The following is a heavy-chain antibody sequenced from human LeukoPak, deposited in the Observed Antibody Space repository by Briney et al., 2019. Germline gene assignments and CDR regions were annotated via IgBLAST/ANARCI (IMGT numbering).Heavy chain of an antibody. V-gene: IGHV3-33*01. CDR2: KWYDGSNK. J-gene: IGHJ4*02. D-gene: IGHD3-9*01. Sequence: GGSLRLSCAASGFSFSSYGMHWVRQAPGKGLEWVAVKWYDGSNKYYADSVKGRFTISRDNSKNTLFLQMDSLRAEDTAVYYCARDRYDILTGYYMYFDYWGQGSLVTVSS. CDR1: GFSFSSYG. CDR3: ARDRYDILTGYYMYFDY.